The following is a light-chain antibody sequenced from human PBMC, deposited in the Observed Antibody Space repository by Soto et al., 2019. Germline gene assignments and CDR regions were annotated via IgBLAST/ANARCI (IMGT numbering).Light chain of an antibody. CDR2: KAS. Sequence: DVVMTQSPLSLPVTLGQPASISCRSSRSLVYSDGNAYLNWFQQRPGQSPRRLIYKASNRDSGVPDRFSGRGSGTDFTLQISRVEAEDVGVYYCMQPTRWPPTFGRGTRVEI. J-gene: IGKJ1*01. CDR1: RSLVYSDGNAY. V-gene: IGKV2-30*01. CDR3: MQPTRWPPT.